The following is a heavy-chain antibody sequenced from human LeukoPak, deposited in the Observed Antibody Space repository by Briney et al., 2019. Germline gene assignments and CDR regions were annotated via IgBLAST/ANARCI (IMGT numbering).Heavy chain of an antibody. CDR2: INWNGGST. D-gene: IGHD6-19*01. J-gene: IGHJ4*02. CDR3: GRDLSGWYGPDY. V-gene: IGHV3-20*04. Sequence: GGSLRLSCAASGFTFDDYGMSWVRQAPGKGLEWVSGINWNGGSTGYADSVKGRFTISRDNAKNSLYLQMDSLRAEDTALYYCGRDLSGWYGPDYWGQGTLVTVSS. CDR1: GFTFDDYG.